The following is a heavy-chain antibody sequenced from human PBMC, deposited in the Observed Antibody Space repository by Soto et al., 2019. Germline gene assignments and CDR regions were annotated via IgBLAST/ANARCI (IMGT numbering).Heavy chain of an antibody. Sequence: QVQLVESGGGVVQPGRSLRLSCAASGFTFSSYAMXWVRQPPGKGLEWVAVISYDGSNKYYADSVKGRFTISRDNSKNXLXLQMNSLRAEDTAVYYCARVSTDYWGQGTLVTVSS. V-gene: IGHV3-30-3*01. CDR3: ARVSTDY. J-gene: IGHJ4*02. D-gene: IGHD4-17*01. CDR2: ISYDGSNK. CDR1: GFTFSSYA.